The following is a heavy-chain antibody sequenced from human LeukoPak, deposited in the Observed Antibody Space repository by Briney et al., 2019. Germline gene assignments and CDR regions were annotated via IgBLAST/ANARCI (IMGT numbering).Heavy chain of an antibody. V-gene: IGHV1-8*03. D-gene: IGHD6-13*01. Sequence: ASVKVSCKASGYIFTGYYMHWVRQAPGQGLEWMGWMNPNSGNTGYAQKFQGRVTITRNTSISTAYMELSSLRSEDTAVYYCARDGPYSSDAFDIWGQGTMVTVSS. J-gene: IGHJ3*02. CDR3: ARDGPYSSDAFDI. CDR2: MNPNSGNT. CDR1: GYIFTGYY.